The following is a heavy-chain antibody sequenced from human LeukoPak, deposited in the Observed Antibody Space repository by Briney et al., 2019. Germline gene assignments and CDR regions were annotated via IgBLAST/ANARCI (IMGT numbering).Heavy chain of an antibody. Sequence: PGGSLRLSCAASGFTFSSYGMHWGRQAPGKGLEWVAVISYDGSNKYYADSVKGRFTISRDNSKNTLYLQMNSLRAEDTAVYYCAKDRSGSYKRPDAFDIWGQGTMVTVYS. J-gene: IGHJ3*02. D-gene: IGHD1-26*01. CDR1: GFTFSSYG. V-gene: IGHV3-30*18. CDR3: AKDRSGSYKRPDAFDI. CDR2: ISYDGSNK.